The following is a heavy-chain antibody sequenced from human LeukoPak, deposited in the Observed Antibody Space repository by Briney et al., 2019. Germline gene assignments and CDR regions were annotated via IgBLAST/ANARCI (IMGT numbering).Heavy chain of an antibody. CDR3: TRDRTGDNGMDV. CDR2: IATTGDT. Sequence: PGGSLRLSCAASGFTFSTYDIHWVRHSTGKGLEWVSAIATTGDTYYSGSVRGRFTISRENAKNSVYLQMNSLTAGDTAVYSCTRDRTGDNGMDVWGQGTTVTVSS. J-gene: IGHJ6*02. V-gene: IGHV3-13*01. D-gene: IGHD7-27*01. CDR1: GFTFSTYD.